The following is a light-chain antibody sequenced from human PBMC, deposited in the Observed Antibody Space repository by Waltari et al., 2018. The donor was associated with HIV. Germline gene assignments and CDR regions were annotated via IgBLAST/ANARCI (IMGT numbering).Light chain of an antibody. CDR1: QSVSSY. Sequence: EIVLTQSPATLSLSPGERATLSCRTSQSVSSYLAWFQQKPGQAPRLLIYDASNRATGIPARFSGGGSGTDFTLTISSLEPEDFAVYYCQQRSSWPPRFTFGPGTKVDIK. CDR3: QQRSSWPPRFT. CDR2: DAS. J-gene: IGKJ3*01. V-gene: IGKV3-11*01.